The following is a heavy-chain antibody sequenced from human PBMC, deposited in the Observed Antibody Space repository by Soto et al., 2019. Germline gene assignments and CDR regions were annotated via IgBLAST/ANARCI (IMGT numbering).Heavy chain of an antibody. Sequence: SETLSLTCAVSGLSINSNYFWGWIRQTPGRGLEWIGSIYFGGNTYYTPSLKSRVTISADLSKNQFSLELDSVTAADTAVYYCSTTIYRGRWFRDNWGQGTLVTVSS. D-gene: IGHD6-19*01. CDR1: GLSINSNYF. J-gene: IGHJ4*02. CDR3: STTIYRGRWFRDN. CDR2: IYFGGNT. V-gene: IGHV4-39*01.